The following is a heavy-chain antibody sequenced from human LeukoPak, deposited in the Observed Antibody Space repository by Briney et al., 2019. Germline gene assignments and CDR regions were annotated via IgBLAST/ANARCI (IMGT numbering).Heavy chain of an antibody. Sequence: GRSLRLSRVASGFNFGRYGMHWVRQTPDKGLEWVAGISYDGRTQNYAESVKGRFPISRDNSKSTLYRQMNSLRPEDTAVYYCANKWEGFGELARKAFDFWGQGNLVTVSS. CDR1: GFNFGRYG. CDR3: ANKWEGFGELARKAFDF. D-gene: IGHD3-10*01. V-gene: IGHV3-30*18. J-gene: IGHJ4*02. CDR2: ISYDGRTQ.